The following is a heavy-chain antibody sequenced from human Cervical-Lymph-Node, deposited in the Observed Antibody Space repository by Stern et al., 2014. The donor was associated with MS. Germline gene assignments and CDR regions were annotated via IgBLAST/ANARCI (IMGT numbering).Heavy chain of an antibody. Sequence: QVQLLQPGAEVKKPGASVKVSCKASGYTFTRYGISWVRQAPGQGLEWMGWISAYNGNTNYAQKLQGRVTMTTDTSTSTAYMELRSLRSDDTAVYYCARDRQQLVYYYYGMDVWGQGTTVTVSS. CDR2: ISAYNGNT. CDR3: ARDRQQLVYYYYGMDV. CDR1: GYTFTRYG. V-gene: IGHV1-18*01. D-gene: IGHD6-13*01. J-gene: IGHJ6*02.